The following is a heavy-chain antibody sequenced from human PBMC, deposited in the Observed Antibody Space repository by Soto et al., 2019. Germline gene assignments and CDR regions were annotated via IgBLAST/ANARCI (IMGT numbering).Heavy chain of an antibody. CDR3: ASGGIAVH. CDR1: GFTFRHNW. J-gene: IGHJ4*02. Sequence: EVQVVESGGGLVQPGGSLRLSCAASGFTFRHNWMHWVRQAPGKGPVWVSRINSDGSSTYYSDSVKGRFTISRDNAKNTLYLQMNSLRADDTAVYYCASGGIAVHWCQGTLVTVSS. V-gene: IGHV3-74*01. D-gene: IGHD6-19*01. CDR2: INSDGSST.